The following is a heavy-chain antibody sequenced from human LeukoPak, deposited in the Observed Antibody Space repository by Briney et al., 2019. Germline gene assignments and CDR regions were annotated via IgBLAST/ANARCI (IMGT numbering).Heavy chain of an antibody. D-gene: IGHD3-10*01. CDR3: AGRGSGSYFDY. J-gene: IGHJ4*02. V-gene: IGHV3-23*01. CDR2: ISGSGGST. Sequence: GGSLRLSCAASGFTFNTYGMNWVRQAPGKGLEWVSAISGSGGSTYYADSVKGRFTISRDNSKNTLYLQMNSLRAEDTAVYYCAGRGSGSYFDYWGQGTLVTVSS. CDR1: GFTFNTYG.